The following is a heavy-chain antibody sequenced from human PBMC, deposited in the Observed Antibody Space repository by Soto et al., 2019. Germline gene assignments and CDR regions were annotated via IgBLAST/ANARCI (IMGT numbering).Heavy chain of an antibody. V-gene: IGHV1-18*01. J-gene: IGHJ4*02. CDR3: ARELGDFWSGYYTGSHDY. D-gene: IGHD3-3*01. CDR1: GYTFTSYG. Sequence: GASVKVSCKASGYTFTSYGISWVRQAPGQGLEWMGWISAYNGNTNYAQKLQGRVTMTTDTSTSTAYLELRSLRSDDTAVYYRARELGDFWSGYYTGSHDYWGQGTLVTVSS. CDR2: ISAYNGNT.